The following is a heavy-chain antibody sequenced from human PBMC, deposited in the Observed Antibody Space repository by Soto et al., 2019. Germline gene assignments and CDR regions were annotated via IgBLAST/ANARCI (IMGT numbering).Heavy chain of an antibody. CDR3: ARVQHYDFWSGYYRYGMDV. J-gene: IGHJ6*02. CDR2: INHSGST. Sequence: PSETLSLTCAVYGGSFSGYYWSWIRQPPGKGLEWIGEINHSGSTNYNPSLKSRVTISVDTSKNQFSLKLSSVTAADTAVYYCARVQHYDFWSGYYRYGMDVWGQGTTVTVSS. V-gene: IGHV4-34*01. CDR1: GGSFSGYY. D-gene: IGHD3-3*01.